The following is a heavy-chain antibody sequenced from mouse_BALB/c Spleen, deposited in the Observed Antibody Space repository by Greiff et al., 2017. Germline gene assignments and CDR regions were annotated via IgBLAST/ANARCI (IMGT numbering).Heavy chain of an antibody. J-gene: IGHJ3*01. V-gene: IGHV1S81*02. CDR2: INPSNGGT. CDR3: TMRDYDGAWFAY. D-gene: IGHD2-4*01. Sequence: VQLQQSGAELVKPGASVKLSCKASGYTFTSYYMYWVKQRPGQGLEWIGGINPSNGGTNFNEKFKSKATLTVDKSSSTAYMQLSSLTSEDSAVYYCTMRDYDGAWFAYWGQGTLVTVSA. CDR1: GYTFTSYY.